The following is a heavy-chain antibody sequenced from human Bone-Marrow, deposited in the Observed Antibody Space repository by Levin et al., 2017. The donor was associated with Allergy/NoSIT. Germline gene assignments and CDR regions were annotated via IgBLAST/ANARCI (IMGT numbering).Heavy chain of an antibody. CDR2: ISGSGIST. V-gene: IGHV3-23*01. CDR3: AKELAPYGDYGRGFDY. J-gene: IGHJ4*02. CDR1: GFTFNTYA. D-gene: IGHD4-17*01. Sequence: PGGSLRLSCAASGFTFNTYAMTWVRQAPMKGLEWVAVISGSGISTYYADSVKGRFTISRDNSKNTLHLQINSPRAEDTAVYYCAKELAPYGDYGRGFDYWGQGTLVTVSS.